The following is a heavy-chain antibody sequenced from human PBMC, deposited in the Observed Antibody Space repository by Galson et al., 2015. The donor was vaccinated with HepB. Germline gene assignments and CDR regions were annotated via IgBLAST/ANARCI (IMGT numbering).Heavy chain of an antibody. CDR1: GGSFSGYY. Sequence: ETLSLTCAVYGGSFSGYYWSWIRQPPGKGLEWIGEINHSGSTNYNPSLKSRVTISVDTSKNQFSLKLSSVTAADTAVYYCARRGGSSWYPYYYYYGMDVWGQGTTVTVSS. V-gene: IGHV4-34*01. J-gene: IGHJ6*02. D-gene: IGHD6-13*01. CDR2: INHSGST. CDR3: ARRGGSSWYPYYYYYGMDV.